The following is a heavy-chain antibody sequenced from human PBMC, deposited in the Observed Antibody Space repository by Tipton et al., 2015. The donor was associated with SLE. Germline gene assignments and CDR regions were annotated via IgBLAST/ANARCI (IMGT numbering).Heavy chain of an antibody. CDR2: ILYSGST. CDR1: GASISSDDYY. D-gene: IGHD7-27*01. CDR3: ARSQLSGDGTYYYYGMDV. V-gene: IGHV4-31*03. J-gene: IGHJ6*02. Sequence: GLVKPSETLSLTCTVSGASISSDDYYWNWIRQHPGKGLEWIGYILYSGSTNYNPSLKSRVTISVDTSKNQFSLKLNSVTAADTAVYYCARSQLSGDGTYYYYGMDVWGQGTTVTVSS.